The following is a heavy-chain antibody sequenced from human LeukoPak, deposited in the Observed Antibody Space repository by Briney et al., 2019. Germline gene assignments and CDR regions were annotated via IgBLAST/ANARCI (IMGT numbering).Heavy chain of an antibody. CDR3: AREGGLYRPLDY. CDR2: VHLDGRT. V-gene: IGHV4-4*02. Sequence: SETLSLTCGVSGGSVSSTNWWTWIRQPPGKGLEWIGEVHLDGRTNFNPSLKSRLTMSVDLSENHVSLKLTSVTAPDTAVYYCAREGGLYRPLDYSGQELWSPSPQ. D-gene: IGHD6-25*01. J-gene: IGHJ4*01. CDR1: GGSVSSTNW.